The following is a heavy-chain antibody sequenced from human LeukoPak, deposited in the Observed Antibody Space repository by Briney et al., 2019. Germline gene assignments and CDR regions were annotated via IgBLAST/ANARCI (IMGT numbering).Heavy chain of an antibody. CDR2: ISAYNGNT. CDR3: ARTPPESVAATTFHIVVVIAQKGDDAFDI. V-gene: IGHV1-18*01. Sequence: ASVKVSCKASGYTFTSYGISWVRQAPGQGLEWMGWISAYNGNTNYAQKLQGRVTMTTDTSTSTAYMELRSLRSDDTAVYYCARTPPESVAATTFHIVVVIAQKGDDAFDIWGQGTMVTVSS. CDR1: GYTFTSYG. J-gene: IGHJ3*02. D-gene: IGHD2-21*01.